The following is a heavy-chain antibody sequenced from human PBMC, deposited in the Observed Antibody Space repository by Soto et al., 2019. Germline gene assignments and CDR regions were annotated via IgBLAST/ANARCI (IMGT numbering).Heavy chain of an antibody. CDR2: FDPEDGET. D-gene: IGHD6-13*01. Sequence: ASVKVSCRVSGYTLTELSMQWVRQAPGKGLEWMGGFDPEDGETIYAQKFQGRVTMTEDTSTDTAYMELSSLRSEDTAVYYCATVVQQLVTGGYYYYGMDVWGQGTTVTVSS. CDR1: GYTLTELS. J-gene: IGHJ6*02. V-gene: IGHV1-24*01. CDR3: ATVVQQLVTGGYYYYGMDV.